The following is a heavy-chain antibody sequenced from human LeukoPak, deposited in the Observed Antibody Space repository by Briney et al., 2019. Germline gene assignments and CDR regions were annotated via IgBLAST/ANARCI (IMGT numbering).Heavy chain of an antibody. D-gene: IGHD5-18*01. V-gene: IGHV4-59*01. CDR3: ARGRIQLWLAALDAFDI. CDR1: GGSISSYY. J-gene: IGHJ3*02. CDR2: IYYSGST. Sequence: PSETLSLTCTVSGGSISSYYWSWIRQPPGKGLEWIAYIYYSGSTNYNPSLKSRVTISVDTSKNQFSLKLSSVTAADTAVYYCARGRIQLWLAALDAFDIWGQGTMVTVSS.